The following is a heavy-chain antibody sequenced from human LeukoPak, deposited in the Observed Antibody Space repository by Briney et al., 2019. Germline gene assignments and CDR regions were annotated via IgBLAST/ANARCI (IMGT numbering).Heavy chain of an antibody. V-gene: IGHV3-21*01. CDR1: GFTFSGYS. D-gene: IGHD3-3*01. J-gene: IGHJ4*02. Sequence: GGSLRLSCTASGFTFSGYSMNWVRQAPGKGLEWVSSISSSSSYIYYADSVKGRFTISRDNAKNSLYLQMNSLRAEDTAVYYCASPPITVFGVVTDYWGQGTLVTVSS. CDR2: ISSSSSYI. CDR3: ASPPITVFGVVTDY.